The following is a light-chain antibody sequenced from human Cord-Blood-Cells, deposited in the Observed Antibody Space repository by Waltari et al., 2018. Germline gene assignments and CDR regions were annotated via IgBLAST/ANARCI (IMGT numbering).Light chain of an antibody. CDR2: DVS. J-gene: IGLJ3*02. V-gene: IGLV2-11*01. CDR3: CSYAGSYTFWV. Sequence: QSALTQPRSVSGSPGQSVTISCTGTSSHLGGYNHLSSYQQHPGKAPKLMIYDVSKRPSGVPDRFSGSKSGNTASLTISGLQAEDEADYYCCSYAGSYTFWVFGGGTKLTVL. CDR1: SSHLGGYNH.